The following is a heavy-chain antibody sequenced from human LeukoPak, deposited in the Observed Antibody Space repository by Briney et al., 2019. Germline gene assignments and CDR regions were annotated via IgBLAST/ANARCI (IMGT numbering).Heavy chain of an antibody. D-gene: IGHD6-13*01. J-gene: IGHJ6*03. CDR2: ISGSGGRT. V-gene: IGHV3-23*01. CDR1: GFTFSSYV. Sequence: ASVKVSCKASGFTFSSYVMSWVRQAPGKGLEWVSAISGSGGRTYYADSVKGRFTLSRDNSKNTLSLQMNSLRAEDTAVYYCAKGSSSWRDYYYYYMDVWGKGTTVTVSS. CDR3: AKGSSSWRDYYYYYMDV.